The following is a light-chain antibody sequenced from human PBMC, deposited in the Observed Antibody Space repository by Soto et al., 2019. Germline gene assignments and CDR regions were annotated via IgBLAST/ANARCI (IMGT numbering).Light chain of an antibody. Sequence: QSALTQPASVSGSPGQSITISCTGTSSDVGGYNYVSWYQQHPGKAPKLMIYDVSNRPSGVSNRFSGSKSGNTASLTISGLPAEEAADYYCSSYTSSSTLDVVFGGGTKLTVL. CDR1: SSDVGGYNY. V-gene: IGLV2-14*01. CDR2: DVS. J-gene: IGLJ2*01. CDR3: SSYTSSSTLDVV.